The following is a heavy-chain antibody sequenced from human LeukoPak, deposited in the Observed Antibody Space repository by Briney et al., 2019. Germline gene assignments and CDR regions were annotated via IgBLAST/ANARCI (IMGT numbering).Heavy chain of an antibody. CDR3: ARNYDFWSGYLDY. V-gene: IGHV4-59*01. Sequence: SETLSLTCAVSGGSISNYYWSWIRQPPGKGLEWIGYIHYSGSTNNNPSLKSRVTISVDTSKNQFSLKLTSVTAADTAVYYCARNYDFWSGYLDYWGQGTLVTVSS. J-gene: IGHJ4*02. CDR1: GGSISNYY. D-gene: IGHD3-3*01. CDR2: IHYSGST.